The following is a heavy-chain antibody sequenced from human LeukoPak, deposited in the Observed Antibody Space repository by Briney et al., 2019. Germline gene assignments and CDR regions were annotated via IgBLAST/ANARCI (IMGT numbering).Heavy chain of an antibody. J-gene: IGHJ4*02. CDR3: ARDRSSYNFDY. Sequence: ASVKVSCQASGYTFTGYYMHWVRQAPGQGLEWMGWINPSSGGTNYAQKFQGRVTMTRDTSISTAYMELNRLRSDDTAVYYCARDRSSYNFDYWGQGTLVTVSS. V-gene: IGHV1-2*02. CDR2: INPSSGGT. D-gene: IGHD1-1*01. CDR1: GYTFTGYY.